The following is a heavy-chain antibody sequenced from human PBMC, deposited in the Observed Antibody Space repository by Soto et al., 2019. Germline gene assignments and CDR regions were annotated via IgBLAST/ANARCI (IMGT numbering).Heavy chain of an antibody. V-gene: IGHV4-59*01. CDR1: GGSISGYS. CDR3: ARAQYSSGWKIDY. J-gene: IGHJ4*02. CDR2: VYNSGST. D-gene: IGHD6-19*01. Sequence: PSETLSLTCTVSGGSISGYSWSWIRQPPGKGLECVGYVYNSGSTNYNPSLKSRATISIDTSQNQFSLRLSSVTAADTAVYYCARAQYSSGWKIDYWDQGALVTVSS.